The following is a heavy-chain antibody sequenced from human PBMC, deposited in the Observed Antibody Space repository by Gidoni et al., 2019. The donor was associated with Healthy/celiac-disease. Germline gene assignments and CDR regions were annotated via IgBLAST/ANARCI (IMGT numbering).Heavy chain of an antibody. Sequence: QVQLQESGPGLVKPSETLSLTCTVSGGSISSYYWSWIRQPPGKGLEWIGYIYYSGSTNYNPSLKSRVTISVDTSKNQFSLKLSSVTAADTAVYYCAREEGGSYSYWGQGTLVTVSS. J-gene: IGHJ4*02. CDR3: AREEGGSYSY. CDR1: GGSISSYY. CDR2: IYYSGST. V-gene: IGHV4-59*01. D-gene: IGHD1-26*01.